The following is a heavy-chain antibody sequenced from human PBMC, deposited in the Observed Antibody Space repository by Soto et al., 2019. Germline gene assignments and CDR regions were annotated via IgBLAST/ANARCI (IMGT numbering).Heavy chain of an antibody. CDR3: ARDRRTNYDDYGMDV. CDR1: GDTFRRYS. V-gene: IGHV1-69*08. Sequence: QVQLVQSGAEVKKPGSSVKVSCKASGDTFRRYSITWVRQAPGQGLEWMGRINPIVEIPRYAQKFQGRVTITADKNTTTAHMELTSLRSDDTDVYYCARDRRTNYDDYGMDVWGQGTTVTVTS. CDR2: INPIVEIP. J-gene: IGHJ6*02.